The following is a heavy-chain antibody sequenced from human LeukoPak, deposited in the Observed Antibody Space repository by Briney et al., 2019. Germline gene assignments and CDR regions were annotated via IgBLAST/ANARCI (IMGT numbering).Heavy chain of an antibody. CDR3: VAGKEI. CDR2: IKQGGSEK. D-gene: IGHD6-19*01. Sequence: GGSLRLSCAASGCMFNNYWMNWVRQAPGKGLEWVAMIKQGGSEKFYVDSVKGRFTISRDNAKNSLYLQMNSLRAEDTAVYYCVAGKEIWGQGTLVTVSS. V-gene: IGHV3-7*02. CDR1: GCMFNNYW. J-gene: IGHJ4*02.